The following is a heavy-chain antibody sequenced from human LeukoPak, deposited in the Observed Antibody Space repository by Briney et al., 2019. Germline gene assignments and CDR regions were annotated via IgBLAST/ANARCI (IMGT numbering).Heavy chain of an antibody. Sequence: PGGSLRLSCAASGLTFRNFPMHWVRQAPGKGLEWVALIQDDGATTNYVDSVRGRFTISRDNSKSTVYLQMNSLKPDDTAVYYCATQSITLVVVISPFDYWGQGTLVTVSS. V-gene: IGHV3-30*02. CDR2: IQDDGATT. D-gene: IGHD3-22*01. CDR1: GLTFRNFP. J-gene: IGHJ4*02. CDR3: ATQSITLVVVISPFDY.